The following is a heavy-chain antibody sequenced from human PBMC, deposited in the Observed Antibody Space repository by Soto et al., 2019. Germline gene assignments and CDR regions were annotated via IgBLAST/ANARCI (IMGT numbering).Heavy chain of an antibody. Sequence: EVQLVESGGGLIQPGGSLRLSCAASGFTVSNNYMSWVRQAPAKGLEWVSVIYSNGRTYYADSVRGRFTISRESYKNTXXXXXXXXXXXXXXXXXXXXXPTGGDWGQGTLVTVSS. CDR1: GFTVSNNY. CDR3: XXXPTGGD. J-gene: IGHJ4*02. D-gene: IGHD3-16*01. CDR2: IYSNGRT. V-gene: IGHV3-53*01.